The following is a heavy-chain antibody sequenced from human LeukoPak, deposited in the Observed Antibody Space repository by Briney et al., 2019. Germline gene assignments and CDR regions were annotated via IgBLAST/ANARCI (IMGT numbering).Heavy chain of an antibody. D-gene: IGHD2-15*01. Sequence: PSQTLSLTCNVSGGSIRSSNDYWGWIRQPPGKGLEWIENIYHNGSTYYNPSRKSRVTISVDTSKNQFSLQLNSVTPEDTAVYYCARDSCSGGSCLIDYWGQGTLVTVSS. J-gene: IGHJ4*02. CDR2: IYHNGST. CDR3: ARDSCSGGSCLIDY. CDR1: GGSIRSSNDY. V-gene: IGHV4-39*07.